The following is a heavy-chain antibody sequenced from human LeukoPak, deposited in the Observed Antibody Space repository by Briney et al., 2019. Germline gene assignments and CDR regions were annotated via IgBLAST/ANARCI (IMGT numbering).Heavy chain of an antibody. CDR2: IKQDGSKK. V-gene: IGHV3-7*01. D-gene: IGHD2-15*01. CDR3: ARGVGDNGILGY. CDR1: GFTFSSYW. J-gene: IGHJ4*02. Sequence: PGGSLRLXCAASGFTFSSYWMTWVRQAPGKVLEWVANIKQDGSKKDYVDSVKGRFTIFRDNAKDSLYLQMNSLRVEDTAVYYCARGVGDNGILGYWGRGTMVAVSS.